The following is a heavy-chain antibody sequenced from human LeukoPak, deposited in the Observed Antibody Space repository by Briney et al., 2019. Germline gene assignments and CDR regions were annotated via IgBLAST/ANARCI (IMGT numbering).Heavy chain of an antibody. V-gene: IGHV1-18*01. D-gene: IGHD3-22*01. J-gene: IGHJ3*02. Sequence: GASVKVSCKASGYTFTSYGISWVRQAPGQGLEWMGWISAYNGNTNYAQKLQGRVTMTTDTSTSTAYMELRSLRSDDTAVYYCAGYYDSSGYYDNAFDIWGQGTMVTASS. CDR1: GYTFTSYG. CDR2: ISAYNGNT. CDR3: AGYYDSSGYYDNAFDI.